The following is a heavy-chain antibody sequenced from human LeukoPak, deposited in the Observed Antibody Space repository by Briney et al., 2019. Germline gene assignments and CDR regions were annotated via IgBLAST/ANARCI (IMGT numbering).Heavy chain of an antibody. CDR1: GFTSSNYS. CDR2: ISGSGLRT. J-gene: IGHJ3*02. Sequence: GGSLRLSCAASGFTSSNYSVSWVRQAPGKGLEWVSAISGSGLRTYYADSVKGRFTISRDISKNTLYLQMDSLRAEDTAVYYCAKDRVSMIVVVALDIWGQGTMVTVSS. D-gene: IGHD3-22*01. V-gene: IGHV3-23*01. CDR3: AKDRVSMIVVVALDI.